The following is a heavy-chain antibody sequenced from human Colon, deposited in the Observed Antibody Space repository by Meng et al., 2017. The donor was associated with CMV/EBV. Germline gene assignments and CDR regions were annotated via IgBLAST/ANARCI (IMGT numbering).Heavy chain of an antibody. J-gene: IGHJ6*02. CDR2: IFWNSDA. V-gene: IGHV3-9*01. CDR1: GFTVSSNY. CDR3: IKETSPGGADV. Sequence: GGSLRLSCAASGFTVSSNYMNWVRQAPGKGLEWVSGIFWNSDAGYADSVKGRFTVSRDNTKNSMYLQMNSLRGEDTALYYCIKETSPGGADVWGQGTTVTVSS. D-gene: IGHD4-17*01.